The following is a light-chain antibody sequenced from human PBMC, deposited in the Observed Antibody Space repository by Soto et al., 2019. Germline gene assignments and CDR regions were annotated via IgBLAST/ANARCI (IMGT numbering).Light chain of an antibody. CDR1: SIGNRN. CDR3: QVWDSSTEV. Sequence: SYELTQPLSVSVALGQTARITCGGNSIGNRNVHWYQQRPGQAPVLVIYRDNNRPSEIPERFSGSNSGNTATLTISRAQAGDEADYYCQVWDSSTEVFGGGTQLTVL. V-gene: IGLV3-9*01. CDR2: RDN. J-gene: IGLJ3*02.